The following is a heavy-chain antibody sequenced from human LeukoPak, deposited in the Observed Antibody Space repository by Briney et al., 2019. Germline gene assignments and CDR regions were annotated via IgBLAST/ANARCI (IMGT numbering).Heavy chain of an antibody. CDR2: INPNSGGT. Sequence: ASVKVSCKASGYTFTGYYMHWVRQAPGQGLEWMGWINPNSGGTNYAKKVQGRVTMTREKSKSTVYMEVSRLRSDDTAVYYCARDLGSIFGVVMKRWGQGTLVTVSS. CDR3: ARDLGSIFGVVMKR. CDR1: GYTFTGYY. D-gene: IGHD3-3*02. V-gene: IGHV1-2*02. J-gene: IGHJ4*02.